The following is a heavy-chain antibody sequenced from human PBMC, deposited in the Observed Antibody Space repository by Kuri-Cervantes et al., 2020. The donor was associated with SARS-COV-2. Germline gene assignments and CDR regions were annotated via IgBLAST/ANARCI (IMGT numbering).Heavy chain of an antibody. CDR3: ARDRPWQGCFNL. CDR1: GGSISSSSYY. Sequence: GSLRLSCTVSGGSISSSSYYWGWIRQPPGKGLEWIGSIYYSGSTYYNPSLKSRVTISVDTSKNQFSPKLSSVTAADTAVYYCARDRPWQGCFNLWGLGTLVTVSS. J-gene: IGHJ2*01. V-gene: IGHV4-39*02. CDR2: IYYSGST.